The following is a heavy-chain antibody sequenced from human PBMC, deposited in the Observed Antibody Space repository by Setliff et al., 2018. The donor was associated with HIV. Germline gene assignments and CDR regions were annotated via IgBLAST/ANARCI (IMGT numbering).Heavy chain of an antibody. D-gene: IGHD6-19*01. Sequence: LSLTCTVSGGSVSSGSYYWSWIRQPPGKGLEWIGYIYYSGSTNYNPSLKSRVTISVDTSKNQFSLKLSSVTAADTAVYYCARGTYAYSSGWYVDYWGQGTLVTVSS. J-gene: IGHJ4*02. V-gene: IGHV4-61*01. CDR1: GGSVSSGSYY. CDR3: ARGTYAYSSGWYVDY. CDR2: IYYSGST.